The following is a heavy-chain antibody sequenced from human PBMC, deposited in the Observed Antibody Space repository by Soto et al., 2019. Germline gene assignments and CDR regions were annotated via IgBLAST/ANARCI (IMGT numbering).Heavy chain of an antibody. CDR3: ARIYCSGGRCYSAGWFDT. D-gene: IGHD2-15*01. V-gene: IGHV1-69*06. Sequence: SVKVSCKASGGTFSSYAISWVRQAPGQGLEWMGGIIPIFGTANYAQKFQGRVTITADKSTSTAYMELSSLRSEDTAVYYCARIYCSGGRCYSAGWFDTWGQGTLVTVSS. CDR2: IIPIFGTA. CDR1: GGTFSSYA. J-gene: IGHJ5*02.